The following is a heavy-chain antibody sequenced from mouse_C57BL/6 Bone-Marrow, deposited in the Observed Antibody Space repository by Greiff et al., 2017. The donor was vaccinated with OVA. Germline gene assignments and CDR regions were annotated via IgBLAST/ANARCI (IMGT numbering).Heavy chain of an antibody. D-gene: IGHD1-1*02. CDR1: GYTFTSYW. J-gene: IGHJ2*01. Sequence: QVQLQQPGAELVMPGASVKLSCKASGYTFTSYWMHWVKQRPGQGLEWIGEIDPSDSYPNYNQKFKGKSTLTVDKSSSTAYMQLSSLTSEDSAVYYCAREGGALFDYWGQGTTLTVSS. CDR2: IDPSDSYP. V-gene: IGHV1-69*01. CDR3: AREGGALFDY.